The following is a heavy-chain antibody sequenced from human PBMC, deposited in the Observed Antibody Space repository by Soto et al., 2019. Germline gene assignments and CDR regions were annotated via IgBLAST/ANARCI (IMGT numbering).Heavy chain of an antibody. CDR3: ATGAPHCSSTSCYAIAAFHI. J-gene: IGHJ3*02. D-gene: IGHD2-2*01. CDR1: GGSISSYY. CDR2: IYYSGST. V-gene: IGHV4-59*08. Sequence: SETLSLTCTVSGGSISSYYWSWIRQPPGKGLEWIGYIYYSGSTNYNPSLKSRVTISVDTSKNQFSLKLSSVTAADTAVYYCATGAPHCSSTSCYAIAAFHIWGQGTMVTVSS.